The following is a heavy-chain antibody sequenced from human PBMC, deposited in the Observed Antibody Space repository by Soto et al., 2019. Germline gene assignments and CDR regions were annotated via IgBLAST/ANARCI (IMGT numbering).Heavy chain of an antibody. CDR3: ANAAKLQRLVPAAMSYYFDY. CDR2: IIPIFGTA. D-gene: IGHD2-2*01. CDR1: GGTFSSYA. J-gene: IGHJ4*02. V-gene: IGHV1-69*01. Sequence: QVQLVQSGAEVKKPGSSVKVSCKASGGTFSSYAISWVRQAPGQGLEWMGGIIPIFGTANYAQKFQGRVTITADESTSTAYMELSSLRSEDTAVYYCANAAKLQRLVPAAMSYYFDYWGQGTLVTVSS.